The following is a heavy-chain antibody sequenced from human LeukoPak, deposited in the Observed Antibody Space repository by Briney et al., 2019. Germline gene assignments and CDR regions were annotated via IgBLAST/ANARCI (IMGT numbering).Heavy chain of an antibody. CDR3: TLTAMVIY. CDR1: GFTFSSYA. Sequence: GGSLRLSCAASGFTFSSYAMHWVRQAPGKGLEWVAVISYDGSNKYYADSVKGRFTISRDNSKNTLYLQMNSLRAEDTAAYYCTLTAMVIYWGQGTLVTVSS. V-gene: IGHV3-30*04. J-gene: IGHJ4*02. D-gene: IGHD5-18*01. CDR2: ISYDGSNK.